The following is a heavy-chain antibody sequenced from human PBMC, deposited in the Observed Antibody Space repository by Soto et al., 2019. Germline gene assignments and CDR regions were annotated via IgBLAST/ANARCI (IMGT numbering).Heavy chain of an antibody. V-gene: IGHV3-11*01. CDR3: ARVRFGQWGYAMDV. CDR2: MSSSGNNI. J-gene: IGHJ6*02. CDR1: GLTFGAGS. D-gene: IGHD3-10*01. Sequence: QVHLVESGGGLVKPGGSLRLSCAASGLTFGAGSRTWIGRAPGKGLEWVSYMSSSGNNINYAGSVRGRFTVSRDNAKNSLYLQMNSLRAEDTAIYYCARVRFGQWGYAMDVWGQGTTVTVSS.